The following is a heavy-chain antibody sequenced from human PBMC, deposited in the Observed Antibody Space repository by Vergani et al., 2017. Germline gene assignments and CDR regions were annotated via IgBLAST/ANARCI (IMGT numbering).Heavy chain of an antibody. CDR3: ARDSGASYYYDSSGYRIHDAFDI. J-gene: IGHJ3*02. Sequence: EVQLVESGGGLVQPGGSLRLSCAASGFTFSSYSMNWVRQAPGKGLEWVSYISSSSSTIYYADSVKGRFTISRDNAKNSLYLQMNSLRAEDTAVYYCARDSGASYYYDSSGYRIHDAFDIWGQGTMVTVSS. CDR2: ISSSSSTI. V-gene: IGHV3-48*01. D-gene: IGHD3-22*01. CDR1: GFTFSSYS.